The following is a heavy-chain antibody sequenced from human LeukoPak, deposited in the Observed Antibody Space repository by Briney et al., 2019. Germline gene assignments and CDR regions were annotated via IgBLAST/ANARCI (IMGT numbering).Heavy chain of an antibody. J-gene: IGHJ3*02. CDR2: IYYSGST. CDR1: GGSISSYY. D-gene: IGHD3-22*01. Sequence: SETLSLTCTVSGGSISSYYWSWIRQPPGKGLEWIGYIYYSGSTNYNPSLKSRVTISVDTSKNQFSLKLSSVTAADTAVYYCARERNYYDSSGPDAFDIWGQGTMVTVSS. V-gene: IGHV4-59*01. CDR3: ARERNYYDSSGPDAFDI.